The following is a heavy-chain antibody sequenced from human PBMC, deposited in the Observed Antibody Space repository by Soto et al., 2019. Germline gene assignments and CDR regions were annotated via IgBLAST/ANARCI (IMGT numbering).Heavy chain of an antibody. Sequence: SVKVSCKASGGTFSSYAISWVRQAPGQGLEWMGGIIPIFGTANYAQRFQGRVTITADKSTSTAYMELSSLRSEDTAVYYCARDLSGYCSSTSCSNWFDPWGQGTLVTVSS. CDR3: ARDLSGYCSSTSCSNWFDP. CDR1: GGTFSSYA. J-gene: IGHJ5*02. CDR2: IIPIFGTA. D-gene: IGHD2-2*03. V-gene: IGHV1-69*06.